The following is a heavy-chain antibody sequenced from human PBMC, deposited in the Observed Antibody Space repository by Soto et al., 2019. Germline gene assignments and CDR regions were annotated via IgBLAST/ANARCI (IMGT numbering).Heavy chain of an antibody. CDR2: IGAADGP. D-gene: IGHD2-15*01. CDR3: ARAYSGRLPRRADYYFAMDV. Sequence: GESLKISCAASGFTFSAYDMHWVRQTTGKGLEWVSAIGAADGPYYLGSVKGRFTISRENAKNSLYLQMNSLRAEDTAVYCCARAYSGRLPRRADYYFAMDVWGQGTTVTVSS. CDR1: GFTFSAYD. J-gene: IGHJ6*02. V-gene: IGHV3-13*05.